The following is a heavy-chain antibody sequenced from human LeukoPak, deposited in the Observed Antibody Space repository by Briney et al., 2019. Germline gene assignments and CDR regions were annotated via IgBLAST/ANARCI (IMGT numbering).Heavy chain of an antibody. Sequence: SETLSLTCTVSGGSISSSSYYWGWIRQPPGKGLEWIGSIYYSGSTYYNPSLKSRVTISVDTSKNQFSLKLSSVTAADTAVYYCASPRMGLGAFDIWGQGTMVTVSS. V-gene: IGHV4-39*01. CDR1: GGSISSSSYY. CDR3: ASPRMGLGAFDI. CDR2: IYYSGST. D-gene: IGHD5-24*01. J-gene: IGHJ3*02.